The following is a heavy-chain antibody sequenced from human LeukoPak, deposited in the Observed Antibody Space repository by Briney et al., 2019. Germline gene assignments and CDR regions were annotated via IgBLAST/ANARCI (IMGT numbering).Heavy chain of an antibody. Sequence: PSETLSLTCTVSGGSISSSSYYWGWIRQPPGKGLEWIGSIYYSGSTYYSLSLKSRVTISVDTSKNQFSLKLSSVTAADTAVYYCARDYYATDAFDIWGQGTMVTVSS. CDR3: ARDYYATDAFDI. CDR2: IYYSGST. J-gene: IGHJ3*02. V-gene: IGHV4-39*07. D-gene: IGHD3-10*01. CDR1: GGSISSSSYY.